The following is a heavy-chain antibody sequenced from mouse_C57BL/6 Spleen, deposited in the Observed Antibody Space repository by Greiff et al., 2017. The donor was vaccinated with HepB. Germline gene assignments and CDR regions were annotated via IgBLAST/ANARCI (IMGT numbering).Heavy chain of an antibody. Sequence: VKVEESGPGLVQPSQSLSITCTVSGFSLTSYGVHWVRQSPGKGLEWLGVIWRGGSTDYNAAFMSRLSITKDNSKSQVFFKMNSLQADDTAIYYCAKDCIYDSRYFDVWGTGTTVTVSS. V-gene: IGHV2-5*01. D-gene: IGHD1-1*01. CDR1: GFSLTSYG. J-gene: IGHJ1*03. CDR3: AKDCIYDSRYFDV. CDR2: IWRGGST.